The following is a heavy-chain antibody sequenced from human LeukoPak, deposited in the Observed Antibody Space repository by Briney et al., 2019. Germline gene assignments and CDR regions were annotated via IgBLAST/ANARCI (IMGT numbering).Heavy chain of an antibody. V-gene: IGHV3-33*06. CDR3: AKVGQLVGTGYYYMDV. CDR2: IWYDGSNK. Sequence: PGRSLRLSCAASGFTFSSYGMHWVRQAPGKGLEWVAVIWYDGSNKYYADSVKGRFTISRDNSKNTLYLQMNSLRAEDTAVYYCAKVGQLVGTGYYYMDVWGKGTTVTVSS. D-gene: IGHD6-6*01. CDR1: GFTFSSYG. J-gene: IGHJ6*03.